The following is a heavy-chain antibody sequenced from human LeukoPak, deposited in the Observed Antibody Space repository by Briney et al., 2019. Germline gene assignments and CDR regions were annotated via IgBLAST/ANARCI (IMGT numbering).Heavy chain of an antibody. Sequence: SQTLSLTCAISGDSVSSNSAAWNWIRQSPSRGLEWLGRTYYRSKWYNDYAVSVKSRITTNPDTSKNQFSLQLNSVTPEDTAVYYCARTYYYDSSGYYSIYYLDYWGQGTLVTVSS. CDR1: GDSVSSNSAA. CDR3: ARTYYYDSSGYYSIYYLDY. J-gene: IGHJ4*02. D-gene: IGHD3-22*01. CDR2: TYYRSKWYN. V-gene: IGHV6-1*01.